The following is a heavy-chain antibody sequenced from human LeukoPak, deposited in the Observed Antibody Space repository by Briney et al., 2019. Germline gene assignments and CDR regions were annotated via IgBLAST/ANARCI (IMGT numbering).Heavy chain of an antibody. CDR1: GGSFSGDY. D-gene: IGHD3-10*01. CDR2: INHSGST. J-gene: IGHJ5*02. CDR3: ARGVRRAVRGVPRNWFDP. Sequence: KPSETLSLTCAVDGGSFSGDYWSWIRQPPRKRLQWIGEINHSGSTNYNPSLKSRVTISVDTSKNQFSLKLSSVTAADTAVYYCARGVRRAVRGVPRNWFDPWGQGTLVTVSS. V-gene: IGHV4-34*01.